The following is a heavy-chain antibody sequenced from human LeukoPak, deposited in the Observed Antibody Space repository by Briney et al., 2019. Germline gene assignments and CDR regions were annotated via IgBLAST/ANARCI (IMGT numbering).Heavy chain of an antibody. D-gene: IGHD4-23*01. Sequence: GESLKISCKVSGYIWTNNWIGWVRQVPGKGLEWMGLIYPGHSDTRYSPSFQGQVTISADKSISTAYLQWSSLKASDTAMYYCARHQQRHYGGEDFDYWGQGTLVTVSS. CDR3: ARHQQRHYGGEDFDY. CDR1: GYIWTNNW. V-gene: IGHV5-51*01. J-gene: IGHJ4*02. CDR2: IYPGHSDT.